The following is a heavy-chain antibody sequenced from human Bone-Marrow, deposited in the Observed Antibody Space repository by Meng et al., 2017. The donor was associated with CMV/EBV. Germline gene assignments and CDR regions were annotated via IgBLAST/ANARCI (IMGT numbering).Heavy chain of an antibody. CDR1: GFTFSDYY. J-gene: IGHJ4*02. V-gene: IGHV3-11*06. CDR3: ASIRGYWGYFDY. CDR2: ISSSSSYI. D-gene: IGHD7-27*01. Sequence: LSLTCAASGFTFSDYYMSWIRQAPGKGLEWVSSISSSSSYIYYADSVKGRFTISRDNAKNSLYLQMNSLRAEDTAVYYCASIRGYWGYFDYWGQGTLVTVSS.